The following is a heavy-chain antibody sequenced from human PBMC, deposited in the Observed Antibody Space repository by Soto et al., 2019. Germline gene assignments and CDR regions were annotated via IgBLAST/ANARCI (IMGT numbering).Heavy chain of an antibody. J-gene: IGHJ4*02. Sequence: GESLKISCKGSGYSFTNYWIAWVRQMPGKGLEWMGVVYPDDSDIRYSPSFQGQVIISADKSISTAYLQWNSLKASDTAMYYCARHKDFSDCWGQGTLVTVSS. V-gene: IGHV5-51*01. CDR3: ARHKDFSDC. CDR1: GYSFTNYW. CDR2: VYPDDSDI.